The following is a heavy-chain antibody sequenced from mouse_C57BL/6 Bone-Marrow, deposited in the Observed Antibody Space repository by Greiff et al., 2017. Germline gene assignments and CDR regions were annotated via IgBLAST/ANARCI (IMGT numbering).Heavy chain of an antibody. CDR2: IYPRSGNT. J-gene: IGHJ4*01. CDR3: ARYPYYYGSGYYYAMDY. V-gene: IGHV1-81*01. CDR1: GYTFTSYG. Sequence: VQLQQSGAELARPGASVKLSCKASGYTFTSYGISWVKQRTGQGLEWIGEIYPRSGNTYYNEKFKGKATLTADKYSSTAYMELRSLTSEDSAVYFCARYPYYYGSGYYYAMDYWGQGTSVTVSS. D-gene: IGHD1-1*01.